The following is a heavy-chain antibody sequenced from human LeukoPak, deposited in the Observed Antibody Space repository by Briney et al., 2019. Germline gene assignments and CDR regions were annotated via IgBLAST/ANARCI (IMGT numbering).Heavy chain of an antibody. Sequence: GVSLRLSCAASGCTLSGSAMLWIRQASGKGLEGVGRIRSKANSYATAYAASVKGRFTISRDDSKNTAYLQMNSLKTEDTAVYCCITVYGSRSEPDTDVCGNGTTGTVSS. J-gene: IGHJ6*03. V-gene: IGHV3-73*01. D-gene: IGHD6-13*01. CDR3: ITVYGSRSEPDTDV. CDR1: GCTLSGSA. CDR2: IRSKANSYAT.